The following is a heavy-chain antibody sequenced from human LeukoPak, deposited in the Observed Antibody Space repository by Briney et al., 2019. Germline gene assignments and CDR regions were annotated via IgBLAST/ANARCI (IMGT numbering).Heavy chain of an antibody. V-gene: IGHV1-69*13. J-gene: IGHJ4*02. CDR2: IIPIFGSA. D-gene: IGHD6-19*01. Sequence: ASVKVSCKASGGTFGNYAISWVRQAPGQGLEWMGGIIPIFGSANYAQKFQGRVTITADESTSTAYMELSSLRSEDTAVYYCASRRRTGYSSGWRYDYYFDYWGQGTLVTVSS. CDR3: ASRRRTGYSSGWRYDYYFDY. CDR1: GGTFGNYA.